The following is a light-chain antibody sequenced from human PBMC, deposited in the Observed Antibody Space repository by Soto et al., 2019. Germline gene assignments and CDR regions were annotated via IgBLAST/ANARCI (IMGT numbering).Light chain of an antibody. V-gene: IGLV2-23*02. CDR3: CSYAGSSTSL. CDR1: SSDVGSYNL. CDR2: EVS. J-gene: IGLJ2*01. Sequence: QSALTQPASVSGSPGQWITISCTGTSSDVGSYNLVSWYEQHPGKAPKLMIYEVSKRPSGVSNRFSGSKSGNTASLTISGLQAEDEADYYCCSYAGSSTSLFGGGTKVTVL.